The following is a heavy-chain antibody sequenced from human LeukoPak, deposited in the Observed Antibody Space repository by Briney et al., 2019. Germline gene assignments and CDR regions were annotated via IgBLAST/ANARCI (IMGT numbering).Heavy chain of an antibody. CDR3: ATAGEWFSLDY. D-gene: IGHD3-3*01. V-gene: IGHV1-8*01. CDR2: MNPNSGAT. J-gene: IGHJ4*02. Sequence: ASVKVSCKASGYTFTSYDINWLRQATGQGPEWMGWMNPNSGATGYAQKFQGRVTMTEDTSTDTAYMELSSLRSEDTAVYYCATAGEWFSLDYWGQGTLVTVSS. CDR1: GYTFTSYD.